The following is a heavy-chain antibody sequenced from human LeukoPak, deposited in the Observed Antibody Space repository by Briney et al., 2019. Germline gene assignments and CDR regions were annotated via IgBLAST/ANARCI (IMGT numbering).Heavy chain of an antibody. CDR2: IIPIFGTA. V-gene: IGHV1-69*13. D-gene: IGHD2-8*02. Sequence: SVKVSCKASGGTFSIYAISWVRQAPGQGLEWMGGIIPIFGTANYAQKFQGRVTITADESTSTAYMELSSLRSEDTAVYYCARDATSDGGIDYWGQGALVSVSS. CDR1: GGTFSIYA. CDR3: ARDATSDGGIDY. J-gene: IGHJ4*02.